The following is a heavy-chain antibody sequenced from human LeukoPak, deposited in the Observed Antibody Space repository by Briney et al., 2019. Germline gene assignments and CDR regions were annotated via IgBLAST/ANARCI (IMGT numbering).Heavy chain of an antibody. D-gene: IGHD1-26*01. CDR2: ISYDGSSK. J-gene: IGHJ4*02. CDR3: AKGNEWEPLDY. V-gene: IGHV3-30*18. Sequence: PGGSLRLSCAASGFTFSSYGMHWVRQAPGKGLEWVAVISYDGSSKYYADSVKGRFTISRDNSKNTLYLQMNSLRAEDTAVYYCAKGNEWEPLDYWGQGTLVTVSS. CDR1: GFTFSSYG.